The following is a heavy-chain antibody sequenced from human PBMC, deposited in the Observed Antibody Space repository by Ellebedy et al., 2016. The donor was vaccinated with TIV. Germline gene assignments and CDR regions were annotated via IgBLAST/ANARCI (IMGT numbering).Heavy chain of an antibody. D-gene: IGHD4-17*01. CDR3: ARVRDYGGYDAFDI. J-gene: IGHJ3*02. CDR2: INPSDGSP. CDR1: GYMFTTYY. Sequence: AASVKVSCRTSGYMFTTYYVHWVRQAPGQGLERMGIINPSDGSPRYAQKFQGRVTMTTDTFTSTAYMELRSLRSDDTAVYYCARVRDYGGYDAFDIWGQGTMVTVSS. V-gene: IGHV1-46*01.